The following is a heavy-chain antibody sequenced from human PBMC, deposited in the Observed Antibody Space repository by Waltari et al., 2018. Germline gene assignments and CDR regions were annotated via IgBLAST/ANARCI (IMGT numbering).Heavy chain of an antibody. J-gene: IGHJ6*02. CDR2: IYTSGST. CDR1: GGSISSGSYY. V-gene: IGHV4-61*02. Sequence: QVQLQESGPGLVKPSQTLSLTCTVSGGSISSGSYYWSWIRQPAGKGLEWIGRIYTSGSTNYNPSLNSRVTIAVDTSKNQFSLKLSSVTAADTAVYYCARDSSSPPYYYYGMDVWGQGTTVTVSS. D-gene: IGHD6-6*01. CDR3: ARDSSSPPYYYYGMDV.